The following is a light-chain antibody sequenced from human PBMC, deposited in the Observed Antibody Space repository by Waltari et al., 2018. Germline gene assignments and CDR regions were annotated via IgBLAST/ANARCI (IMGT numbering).Light chain of an antibody. Sequence: QLVLTQSPSASASLGASVKLTCPLSSGHSTNVVAWLQQQPEKGPRFLMKVTSDGSHTKGDEFADRFSGSSSGAERYRTVSRLRSEDEADYYCQTGGHGTWVFGGGTKLTVL. CDR1: SGHSTNV. V-gene: IGLV4-69*01. J-gene: IGLJ3*02. CDR2: VTSDGSH. CDR3: QTGGHGTWV.